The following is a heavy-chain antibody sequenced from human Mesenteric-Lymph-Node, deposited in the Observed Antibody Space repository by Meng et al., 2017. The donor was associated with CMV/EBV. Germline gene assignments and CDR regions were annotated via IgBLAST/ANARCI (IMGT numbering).Heavy chain of an antibody. Sequence: SYKASGGTFGRNGISWVQQAPGQGLEWMGGIIPRLRMTNYAQNFQGRLTITADESTGTAYMDLSRLRSEDTAMYYCARDRVSGDHITWGQGTLVTVSS. V-gene: IGHV1-69*01. J-gene: IGHJ5*02. CDR3: ARDRVSGDHIT. CDR2: IIPRLRMT. CDR1: GGTFGRNG. D-gene: IGHD7-27*01.